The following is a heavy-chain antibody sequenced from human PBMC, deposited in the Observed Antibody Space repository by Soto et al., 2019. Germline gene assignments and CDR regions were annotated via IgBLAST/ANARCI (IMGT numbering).Heavy chain of an antibody. CDR1: GYTFTGYY. Sequence: ASVKVSCKASGYTFTGYYMHWVRQAPGQGLDWMGWINPNSGGTNYAQKFQGWVTMTRDTSISTAYMELSRLGSDDTAVYYCARDLGGYCSGGSCYGLFDYWGQGTLVTVSS. CDR2: INPNSGGT. CDR3: ARDLGGYCSGGSCYGLFDY. J-gene: IGHJ4*02. V-gene: IGHV1-2*04. D-gene: IGHD2-15*01.